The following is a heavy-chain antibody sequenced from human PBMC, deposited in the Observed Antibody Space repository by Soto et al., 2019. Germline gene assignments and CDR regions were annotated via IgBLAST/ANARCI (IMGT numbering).Heavy chain of an antibody. CDR3: ARAFIEYSSSPPPGY. D-gene: IGHD6-6*01. Sequence: SLRLSCAASGFTFSDYYMSWIRQAPGKGLEWVSYISSSGSTIYYADSVKGRFTISRDNAKNSLYLQMNSLRAEDTAVYYCARAFIEYSSSPPPGYWGQGTLVTVSS. CDR2: ISSSGSTI. CDR1: GFTFSDYY. J-gene: IGHJ4*02. V-gene: IGHV3-11*01.